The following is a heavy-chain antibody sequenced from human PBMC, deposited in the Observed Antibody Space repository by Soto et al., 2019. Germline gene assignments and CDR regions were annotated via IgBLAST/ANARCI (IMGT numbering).Heavy chain of an antibody. CDR3: ARDRIRLPDAFDI. D-gene: IGHD5-12*01. V-gene: IGHV3-33*01. Sequence: PGGSLRLSCAASGFTFSSYGMHWVRQAPGKGLEWVAVIWYDGSNKYYADSVKGRFTISRDNSKNTLYLQMNSLRAEDTAVYYCARDRIRLPDAFDIWGQGTMVTVSS. CDR1: GFTFSSYG. J-gene: IGHJ3*02. CDR2: IWYDGSNK.